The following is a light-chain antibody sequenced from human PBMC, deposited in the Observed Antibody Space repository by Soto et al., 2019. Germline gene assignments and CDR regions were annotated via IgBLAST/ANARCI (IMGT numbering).Light chain of an antibody. V-gene: IGKV1-5*01. CDR3: QQYKSYWT. Sequence: DIQMTQSPSSLSASVGDRVTITCRASQSISTWLAWYQQKPGKAPKALIYDVSSLESGVPSRFSGSGSGTEFTLTISSLQPDDFATYYCQQYKSYWTFGQGTKVDIK. CDR1: QSISTW. J-gene: IGKJ1*01. CDR2: DVS.